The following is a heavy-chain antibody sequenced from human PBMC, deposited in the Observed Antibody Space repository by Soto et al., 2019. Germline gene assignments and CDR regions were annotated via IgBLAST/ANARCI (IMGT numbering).Heavy chain of an antibody. CDR3: AKDRAYSSGYSLDY. CDR2: ISWNSGSI. CDR1: GFTFDDYA. Sequence: SLRLSCAASGFTFDDYAMHWVRQAPGKGLEWVSGISWNSGSIGYADSVKGRFTISRDNAKNSLYLQMNSLRAEDTALYYCAKDRAYSSGYSLDYWGQGTLVTVS. V-gene: IGHV3-9*01. J-gene: IGHJ4*02. D-gene: IGHD3-22*01.